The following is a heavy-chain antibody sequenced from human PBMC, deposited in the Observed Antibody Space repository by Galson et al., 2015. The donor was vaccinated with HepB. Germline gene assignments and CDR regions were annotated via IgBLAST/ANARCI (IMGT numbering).Heavy chain of an antibody. J-gene: IGHJ6*02. CDR2: INSDGSST. CDR3: ARVEGYFDWVLFYGMDV. Sequence: SLRLSCAASGFTFSSYRMHWVRQAPGKGLVWVSRINSDGSSTSYADSVKGRFTIPRDNAKNTLYLQMNSLRAEDTAVYYCARVEGYFDWVLFYGMDVWGQGTTVTVSS. D-gene: IGHD3-9*01. CDR1: GFTFSSYR. V-gene: IGHV3-74*01.